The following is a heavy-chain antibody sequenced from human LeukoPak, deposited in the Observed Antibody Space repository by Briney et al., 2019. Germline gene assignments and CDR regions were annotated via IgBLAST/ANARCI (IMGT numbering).Heavy chain of an antibody. J-gene: IGHJ6*02. CDR1: GFTFSSYA. V-gene: IGHV3-30-3*01. CDR2: ISYDGSNK. Sequence: GRSLRLSCAASGFTFSSYAMHWVRQAPGKGLEWGAVISYDGSNKYYADSVKGRFTISRDNSKNTLYLQMNSLRAEDTAVYYCARDEANSDGPYGMDVWGQGTTVTVSS. D-gene: IGHD1-1*01. CDR3: ARDEANSDGPYGMDV.